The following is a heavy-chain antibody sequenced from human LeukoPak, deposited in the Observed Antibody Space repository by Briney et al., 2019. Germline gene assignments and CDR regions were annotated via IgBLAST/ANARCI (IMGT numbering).Heavy chain of an antibody. J-gene: IGHJ4*02. V-gene: IGHV4-34*01. D-gene: IGHD1-26*01. CDR2: INHSGST. Sequence: SETLSLTCAVYGGSFSGYYWSWIRQPPGKGLEWIGEINHSGSTNYNPSLKSRVTISVDTSKNQFSLKLSSVTAADTAVYYCARGWELLRPFDYWGQGTLVTVHS. CDR1: GGSFSGYY. CDR3: ARGWELLRPFDY.